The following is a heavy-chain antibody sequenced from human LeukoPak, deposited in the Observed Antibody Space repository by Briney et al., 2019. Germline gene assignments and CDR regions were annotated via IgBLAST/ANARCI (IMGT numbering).Heavy chain of an antibody. CDR2: INHSGST. V-gene: IGHV4-34*01. D-gene: IGHD2-2*01. CDR1: GGSFSGYY. J-gene: IGHJ5*02. Sequence: SETLSLTCAVYGGSFSGYYWSWIRQPPGKGLERIGEINHSGSTNYNPSLKSRVTISVDTSKNQFSLKLSSVTAADTAVYYCARKEYCSSTSCYWAHYNWFDPWGQGTLVTVSS. CDR3: ARKEYCSSTSCYWAHYNWFDP.